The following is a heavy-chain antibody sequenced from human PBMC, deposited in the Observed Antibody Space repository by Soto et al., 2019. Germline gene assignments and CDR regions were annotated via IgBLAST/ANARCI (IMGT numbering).Heavy chain of an antibody. J-gene: IGHJ2*01. Sequence: QVQLQQWGAGPLRPLETLSLTCGVSGGSFSGYYWAWIRQSPGKGLEWIGEINDRGSINYNPSLKSRVSISVDTSKNRYSLNLRSMTAADTAVYYCARESHDILTGPPWVWYFDLWGRGTLVTVSS. D-gene: IGHD3-9*01. CDR2: INDRGSI. CDR1: GGSFSGYY. V-gene: IGHV4-34*01. CDR3: ARESHDILTGPPWVWYFDL.